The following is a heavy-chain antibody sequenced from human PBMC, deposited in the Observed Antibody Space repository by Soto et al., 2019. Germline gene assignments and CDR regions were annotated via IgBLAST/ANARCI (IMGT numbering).Heavy chain of an antibody. Sequence: QVQLVESGGGLVKPGGSLRLSCAASGLTFSDHYMTWIRQAPGKGLEWISYISSSAGTIYYADSVKGRFTISRDNAKNSLYLQMTNLTAEDTAVYYCATAPYLGSGTYYYYALDVWGQGTTVTVSS. CDR3: ATAPYLGSGTYYYYALDV. CDR2: ISSSAGTI. J-gene: IGHJ6*02. CDR1: GLTFSDHY. V-gene: IGHV3-11*01. D-gene: IGHD3-10*01.